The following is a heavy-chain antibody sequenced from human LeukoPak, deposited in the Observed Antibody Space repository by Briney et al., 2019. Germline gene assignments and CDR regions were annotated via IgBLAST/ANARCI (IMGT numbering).Heavy chain of an antibody. CDR3: AKGLAPTVPTPTAAGY. V-gene: IGHV3-53*01. CDR2: IHSGGRT. D-gene: IGHD2-15*01. CDR1: GLIVSIDY. Sequence: GGSLRLSCAASGLIVSIDYMSWVRQAPGEGLEWVSIIHSGGRTYYADPVKGGFTISRDNTNNTRYLKENSLRAQDSGAYYCAKGLAPTVPTPTAAGYWGQGTLVTVSS. J-gene: IGHJ4*02.